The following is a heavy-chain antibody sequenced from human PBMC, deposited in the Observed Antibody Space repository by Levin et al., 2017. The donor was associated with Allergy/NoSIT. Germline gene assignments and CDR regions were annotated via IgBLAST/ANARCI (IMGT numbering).Heavy chain of an antibody. V-gene: IGHV4-59*08. CDR1: CGSIRSYY. CDR2: IYYSGST. CDR3: ARGPLAAAGRFGY. J-gene: IGHJ4*02. D-gene: IGHD6-13*01. Sequence: SQTLSLTCTVSCGSIRSYYWSWIRQPPGKGLEWIGYIYYSGSTNYNPSLKSRVTISVDTSKNQFSLKLSSVTAADTAVYYCARGPLAAAGRFGYWGQGTLVTVSS.